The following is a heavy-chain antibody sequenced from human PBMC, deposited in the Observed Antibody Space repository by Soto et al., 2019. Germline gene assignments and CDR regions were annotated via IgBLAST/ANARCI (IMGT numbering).Heavy chain of an antibody. V-gene: IGHV4-59*12. CDR2: IYYSGTT. J-gene: IGHJ5*02. CDR1: GGSISGYY. CDR3: AMTEITLYNWFDP. Sequence: QVQLQESGPGLVKPSETLSLTCTVSGGSISGYYWRWIRQSPGKGLEWIGHIYYSGTTKYNPSLKSRVTMSLDTSKKQFSLRLNSVTATDTAVYYCAMTEITLYNWFDPWGQGTLVTVSS. D-gene: IGHD3-16*01.